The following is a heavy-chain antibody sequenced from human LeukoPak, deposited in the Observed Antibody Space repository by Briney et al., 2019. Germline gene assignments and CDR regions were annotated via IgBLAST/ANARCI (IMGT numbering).Heavy chain of an antibody. CDR2: VSHSGDNT. J-gene: IGHJ4*02. CDR1: GFTFSDYA. CDR3: ARTTTYYYRSLSRPGREDY. D-gene: IGHD3-10*01. V-gene: IGHV3-23*01. Sequence: GGSPRLSCAASGFTFSDYAMTWVRQAPGKGLDWVSAVSHSGDNTYYADSVKGRFTISRDNSDNTLYLQMNSLRVEDTAVYYCARTTTYYYRSLSRPGREDYWGQGTLVTVSS.